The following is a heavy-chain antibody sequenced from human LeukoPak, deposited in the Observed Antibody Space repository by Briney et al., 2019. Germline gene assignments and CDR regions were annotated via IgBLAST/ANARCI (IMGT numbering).Heavy chain of an antibody. CDR2: INPNSGGT. CDR1: GYTFTGYY. V-gene: IGHV1-2*02. Sequence: ASVKVSCKASGYTFTGYYMHWVRQAPGQGLEWMGWINPNSGGTNYQGRVTMTRDTSISTAYMELSRLRSDDTAVYYCARVGPRIMGATRDFDYWGQGTLVTVSS. D-gene: IGHD1-26*01. J-gene: IGHJ4*02. CDR3: ARVGPRIMGATRDFDY.